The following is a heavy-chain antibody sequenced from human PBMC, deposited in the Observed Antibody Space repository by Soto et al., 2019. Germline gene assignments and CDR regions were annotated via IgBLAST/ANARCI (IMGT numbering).Heavy chain of an antibody. CDR3: ARGGSNSSGWYFGWFDP. CDR2: ISYDGSNK. D-gene: IGHD6-19*01. Sequence: LRLSCAASGFTFSSYAMHWVRQAPGKGLEWVAVISYDGSNKYYADSVKGRFTISRDNSKNTLYLQMNSLRAEDTAVYYCARGGSNSSGWYFGWFDPWGQGTLVTVSS. V-gene: IGHV3-30-3*01. CDR1: GFTFSSYA. J-gene: IGHJ5*02.